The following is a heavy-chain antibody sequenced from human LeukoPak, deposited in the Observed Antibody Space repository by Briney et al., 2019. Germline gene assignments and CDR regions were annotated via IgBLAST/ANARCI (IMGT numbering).Heavy chain of an antibody. V-gene: IGHV1-69*13. J-gene: IGHJ4*02. CDR3: ARGGYYYDSSGYYRFDY. D-gene: IGHD3-22*01. Sequence: GASVKVSCEASGGTFSSYAISWVRQAPGQGLEWMGGIIPIFGTANYAQKFQGRVTITADESTSTAYMELSSLRSEDTAVYYCARGGYYYDSSGYYRFDYWGQGTLVTVSS. CDR2: IIPIFGTA. CDR1: GGTFSSYA.